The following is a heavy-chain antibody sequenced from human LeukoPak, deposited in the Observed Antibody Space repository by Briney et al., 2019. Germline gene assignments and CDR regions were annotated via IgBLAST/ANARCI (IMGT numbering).Heavy chain of an antibody. CDR2: IKQDGSEK. V-gene: IGHV3-7*01. CDR3: ARFYGGSGRG. J-gene: IGHJ4*02. D-gene: IGHD6-19*01. CDR1: GFTLSSYW. Sequence: PGGSLRLACAASGFTLSSYWMSWVRQAQGKGVEWVANIKQDGSEKKYVNSVKGRFTIYRDNAKNSLYLQMNSRRPGDTAVSYCARFYGGSGRGWGQGTLVTVSS.